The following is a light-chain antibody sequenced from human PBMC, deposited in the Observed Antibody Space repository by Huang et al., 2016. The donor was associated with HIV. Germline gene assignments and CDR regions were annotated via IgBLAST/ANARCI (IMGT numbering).Light chain of an antibody. J-gene: IGKJ3*01. Sequence: IVMTQSPDSLAVSLGERATINCKSSQSILYNSNNKNYLAWYQQKPGQPPKLLIYWASTRESGVPDRFSGSGSGTDFTLTISSLQAEDVAIYYCQQYYSIPFTFGPGTKVDIK. CDR3: QQYYSIPFT. CDR1: QSILYNSNNKNY. CDR2: WAS. V-gene: IGKV4-1*01.